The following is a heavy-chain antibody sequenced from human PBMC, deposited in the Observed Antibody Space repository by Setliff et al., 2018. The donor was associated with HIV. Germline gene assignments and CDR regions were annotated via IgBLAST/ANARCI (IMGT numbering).Heavy chain of an antibody. CDR2: IIPIFGTT. V-gene: IGHV1-69*13. CDR3: ARAPRLTMIRGVFDY. D-gene: IGHD3-10*01. J-gene: IGHJ4*02. Sequence: ASVKVSCKASGGTFSSYPISWVRQAPGQGLEWMGGIIPIFGTTHYAQKFQGRVTITADESRSIVYMEVSSLRSEDTAVYYCARAPRLTMIRGVFDYWGQGTLVTVSS. CDR1: GGTFSSYP.